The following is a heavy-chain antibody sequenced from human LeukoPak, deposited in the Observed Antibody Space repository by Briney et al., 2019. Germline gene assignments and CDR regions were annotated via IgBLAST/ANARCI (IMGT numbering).Heavy chain of an antibody. J-gene: IGHJ4*02. CDR2: INHSGGT. V-gene: IGHV4-34*01. Sequence: SETLSLTCAVYGGSFSGYYWSWIRQPPGKGLEWIGEINHSGGTNYNPSLKSRVTISVDTSKNQFSLKLSSVTAADTAVYYCARGQGYDFWSGYYGYYFDYWGQGTLVTVSS. CDR1: GGSFSGYY. CDR3: ARGQGYDFWSGYYGYYFDY. D-gene: IGHD3-3*01.